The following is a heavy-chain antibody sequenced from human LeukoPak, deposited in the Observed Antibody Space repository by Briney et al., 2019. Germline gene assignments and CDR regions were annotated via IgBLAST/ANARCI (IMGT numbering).Heavy chain of an antibody. D-gene: IGHD3-3*01. CDR3: AIAGCFWSGYYTFDAFDI. CDR2: INPNSGGT. J-gene: IGHJ3*02. CDR1: GYTFTGYY. V-gene: IGHV1-2*02. Sequence: VASVKVSCKASGYTFTGYYMHWVRQAPGQGLEWMGWINPNSGGTNYAQKFQGRVTMTRDTSISTAYMELSRLRSDDTAVYYCAIAGCFWSGYYTFDAFDIWGQGTMVTVSS.